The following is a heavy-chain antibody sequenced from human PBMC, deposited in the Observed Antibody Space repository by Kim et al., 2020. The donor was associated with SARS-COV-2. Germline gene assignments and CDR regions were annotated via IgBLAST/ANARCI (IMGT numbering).Heavy chain of an antibody. CDR2: ISVSGTT. V-gene: IGHV4-61*02. Sequence: SETLSLTCTVSGGSITSGIYFWSWIRQPAGKGLEWIGRISVSGTTTYNPSLKSRVTISIDTSKNQFSLKLISATAADTAIYYCAREDIDLGPHWGQGTRLTVSS. D-gene: IGHD3-10*01. J-gene: IGHJ4*02. CDR1: GGSITSGIYF. CDR3: AREDIDLGPH.